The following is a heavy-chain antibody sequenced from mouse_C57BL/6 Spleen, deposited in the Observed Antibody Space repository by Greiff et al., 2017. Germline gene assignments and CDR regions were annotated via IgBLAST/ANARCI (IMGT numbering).Heavy chain of an antibody. CDR2: IDPENGDT. D-gene: IGHD2-3*01. V-gene: IGHV14-4*01. J-gene: IGHJ3*01. CDR3: TGGYYP. Sequence: EVKVEESGAELVRPGASVKLSCTASGFNIKDDYMHWVKQRPEQGLEWIGWIDPENGDTEYASKFQGKATITADTSSNTAYLQLSSLTSEDTAVYYCTGGYYPWGQGTLVTVSA. CDR1: GFNIKDDY.